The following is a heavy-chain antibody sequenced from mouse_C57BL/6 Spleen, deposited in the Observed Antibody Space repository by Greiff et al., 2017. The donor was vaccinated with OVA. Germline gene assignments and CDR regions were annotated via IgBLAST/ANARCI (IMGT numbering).Heavy chain of an antibody. CDR2: IRSKSSNYAT. D-gene: IGHD1-1*01. CDR1: GFTFNTYA. V-gene: IGHV10-3*01. Sequence: EVKVEESGGGLVQPKGSLKLSCAASGFTFNTYAMHWVRQAPGKGLEWVARIRSKSSNYATYYADSVKDRFTISRDDSQSMLYLQMNNLKTEDTAMYYGVRGWAYYYGSSYDYAMDYWGQGTSVTVSS. J-gene: IGHJ4*01. CDR3: VRGWAYYYGSSYDYAMDY.